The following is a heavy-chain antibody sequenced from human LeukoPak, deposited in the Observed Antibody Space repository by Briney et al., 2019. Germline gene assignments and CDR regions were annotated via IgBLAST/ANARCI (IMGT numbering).Heavy chain of an antibody. D-gene: IGHD2-15*01. CDR3: ARGPVRASGSSLDY. V-gene: IGHV4-59*01. CDR1: GGSISNYY. J-gene: IGHJ4*02. Sequence: PSETLSLTCTVSGGSISNYYWSWIRQSPGKGLEWIGYIYYTGSTNYNPSLKSRVTISVHTSKNQFSLNLNSVTAADTAVYYCARGPVRASGSSLDYWGQGTLVTVSS. CDR2: IYYTGST.